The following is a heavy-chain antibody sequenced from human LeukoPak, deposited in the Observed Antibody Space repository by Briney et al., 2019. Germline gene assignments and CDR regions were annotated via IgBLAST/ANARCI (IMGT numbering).Heavy chain of an antibody. CDR2: ISSNGGST. CDR3: ARDLRYCSSTSCYDPNFDY. Sequence: PGGSLRLSCSASGFTFSSYAMHWVRQAPGKGLEYVSAISSNGGSTYYADSVKGRFTISRDNSKNTLYLQMNSLRAEDTAVYYCARDLRYCSSTSCYDPNFDYWGQGTLVTVSS. V-gene: IGHV3-64*04. D-gene: IGHD2-2*01. J-gene: IGHJ4*02. CDR1: GFTFSSYA.